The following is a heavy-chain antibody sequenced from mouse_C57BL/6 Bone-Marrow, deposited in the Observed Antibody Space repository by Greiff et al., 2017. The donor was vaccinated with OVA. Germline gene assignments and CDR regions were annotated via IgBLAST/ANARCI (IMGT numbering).Heavy chain of an antibody. CDR1: GFTFSDYG. CDR2: ISSGSSTI. Sequence: EVQLVESGGGLVKPGGSLKLSCVASGFTFSDYGMHWVRQAPEKGLEWVAYISSGSSTIYYADTVKGRFTISRDNAKNTLFLQMTSLRSEDTAMYYCARPEGTWFAYWGQGTLVTVSA. J-gene: IGHJ3*01. CDR3: ARPEGTWFAY. V-gene: IGHV5-17*01.